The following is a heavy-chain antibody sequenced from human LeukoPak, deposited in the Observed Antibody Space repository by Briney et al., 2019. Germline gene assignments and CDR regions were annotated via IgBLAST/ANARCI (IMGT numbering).Heavy chain of an antibody. V-gene: IGHV4-30-4*01. D-gene: IGHD2-15*01. CDR1: GGSISSGDYY. J-gene: IGHJ4*02. CDR3: AGGNCSGGSCYYFSPHFDY. Sequence: SETLSLTCTVSGGSISSGDYYWSWIRQPPGKGLEWIGYIYYSGSTYYNPSLKSRVTISVDTSKNQFSLKLSSVTAADTAVYYCAGGNCSGGSCYYFSPHFDYWGQGTLVTVSS. CDR2: IYYSGST.